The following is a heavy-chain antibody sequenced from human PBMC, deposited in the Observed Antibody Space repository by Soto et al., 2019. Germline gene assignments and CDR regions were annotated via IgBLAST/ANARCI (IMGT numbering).Heavy chain of an antibody. Sequence: SETLSLTWAVSGGSISSYYWSWIRQPPGKGLEWIGYIYYSGSTNYNPSLKSRVTISVDTSKNQFSLKLSSVTAADTAVYYCARAPRGNYGYPSYFDYWGQGTLVTVSS. CDR2: IYYSGST. J-gene: IGHJ4*02. D-gene: IGHD3-10*01. CDR3: ARAPRGNYGYPSYFDY. V-gene: IGHV4-59*01. CDR1: GGSISSYY.